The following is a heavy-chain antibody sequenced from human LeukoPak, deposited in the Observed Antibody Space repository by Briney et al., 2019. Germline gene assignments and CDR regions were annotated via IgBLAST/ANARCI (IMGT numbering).Heavy chain of an antibody. J-gene: IGHJ3*02. CDR3: ARDKIVVVTATWDAFDI. CDR2: IIPIFGIA. D-gene: IGHD2-21*02. V-gene: IGHV1-69*04. CDR1: GGTFSSYA. Sequence: ASVKVSCKASGGTFSSYAISWVRQAPGQGLEWMGRIIPIFGIANYAQKFQGRVTITADKSTSTAYMELSSLRSEDTAVYYCARDKIVVVTATWDAFDIWGQGTMVTVSS.